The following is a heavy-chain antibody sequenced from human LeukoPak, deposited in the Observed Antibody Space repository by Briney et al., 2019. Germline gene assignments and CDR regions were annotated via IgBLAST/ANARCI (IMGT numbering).Heavy chain of an antibody. CDR1: GYTFTSYD. V-gene: IGHV1-8*01. Sequence: ASVTVSRKASGYTFTSYDINWVRQATGQGLEWMGWMNPNSGNTGYAQKFQGRVTMTRDTSITTAYMELSSLSSEDTAMYYCAREPSLQSSSSYNYWGQGTLVTVSS. D-gene: IGHD6-6*01. J-gene: IGHJ4*02. CDR2: MNPNSGNT. CDR3: AREPSLQSSSSYNY.